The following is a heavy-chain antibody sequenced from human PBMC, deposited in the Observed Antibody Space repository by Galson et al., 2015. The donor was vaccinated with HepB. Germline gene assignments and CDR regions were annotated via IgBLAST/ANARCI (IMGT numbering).Heavy chain of an antibody. Sequence: SLRLSCAASGFTFSNARMNWVRQAPGKGLEWVGRIKSKTDGGTTDYAAPVKGRFTISRDDSKNTLYLQMNSLKTEDTAVYYCTTDKGNSGSYYGAFDMWGQGTMVTASS. D-gene: IGHD3-10*01. J-gene: IGHJ3*02. CDR2: IKSKTDGGTT. CDR3: TTDKGNSGSYYGAFDM. V-gene: IGHV3-15*07. CDR1: GFTFSNAR.